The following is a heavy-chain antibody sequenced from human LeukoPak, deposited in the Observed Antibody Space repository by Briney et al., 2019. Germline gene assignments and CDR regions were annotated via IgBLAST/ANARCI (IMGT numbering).Heavy chain of an antibody. Sequence: SETLSLTCAVSGGSISSYYWSWVRQPPGKGLEWIGEINHSGSTNYNPSLKSRVTISVDTSKNQFSLKLSSVTAADTAVYYCARRITQYCSGGSCYGHFDYWGQGTLVTVSS. CDR3: ARRITQYCSGGSCYGHFDY. J-gene: IGHJ4*02. D-gene: IGHD2-15*01. V-gene: IGHV4-34*01. CDR2: INHSGST. CDR1: GGSISSYY.